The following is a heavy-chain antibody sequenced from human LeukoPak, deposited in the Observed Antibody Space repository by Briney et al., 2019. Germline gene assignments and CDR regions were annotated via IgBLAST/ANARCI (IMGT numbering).Heavy chain of an antibody. Sequence: PGGSLRLSCAASGFTFSSYSMSWVRQAPGKGLEWVSSISSSSSYIYYADSVKGRFTISRDNAKNSLYLQMNSLRAEDTAVYYCARASDSSGYLPDWGQGTLVTVSS. J-gene: IGHJ4*02. CDR2: ISSSSSYI. D-gene: IGHD3-22*01. CDR1: GFTFSSYS. V-gene: IGHV3-21*01. CDR3: ARASDSSGYLPD.